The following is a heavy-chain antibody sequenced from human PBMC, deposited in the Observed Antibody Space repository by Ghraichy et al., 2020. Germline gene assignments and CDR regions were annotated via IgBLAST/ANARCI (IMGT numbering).Heavy chain of an antibody. J-gene: IGHJ3*01. Sequence: SLRLSCAASGFTFTTYCMHWVRQAPGKGLEWVAIISNDGSKTYYRESVRGRFTISRDNSKNTVYLEVNSLRVEDTALYYCSRSVAFGGAGAFDVWGLGTMVTVSP. D-gene: IGHD2-21*01. V-gene: IGHV3-30*04. CDR3: SRSVAFGGAGAFDV. CDR1: GFTFTTYC. CDR2: ISNDGSKT.